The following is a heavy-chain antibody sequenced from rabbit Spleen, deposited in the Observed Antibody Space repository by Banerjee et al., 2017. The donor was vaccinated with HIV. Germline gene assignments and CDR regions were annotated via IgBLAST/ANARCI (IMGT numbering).Heavy chain of an antibody. D-gene: IGHD8-1*01. CDR3: ARDAGTSFSTYGMDL. CDR1: GFSFSSGYD. J-gene: IGHJ6*01. CDR2: IYAGSSDST. Sequence: QEQVVESGGGLVKPEGSLKLSCTASGFSFSSGYDMCWVRQAPGKGLEWIACIYAGSSDSTYSATWAKGRFTLSKTSSTTVTLQMTSLTAADTATYFCARDAGTSFSTYGMDLWGPGTLVTVS. V-gene: IGHV1S45*01.